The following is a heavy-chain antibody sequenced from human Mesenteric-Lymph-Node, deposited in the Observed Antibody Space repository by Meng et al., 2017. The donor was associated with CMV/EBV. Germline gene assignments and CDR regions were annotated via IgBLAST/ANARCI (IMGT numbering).Heavy chain of an antibody. J-gene: IGHJ6*02. D-gene: IGHD4-11*01. V-gene: IGHV1-46*01. CDR2: INPSGGST. Sequence: ASVKVSCKASGYTFTSYYMHWVRQAPGQGLEWMGIINPSGGSTSYAQKFQGRVTMTRDTSTSTVYMELTSLRSEDTAVYYCARGLAPVVITADYTLDVWGQGTTVTVSS. CDR1: GYTFTSYY. CDR3: ARGLAPVVITADYTLDV.